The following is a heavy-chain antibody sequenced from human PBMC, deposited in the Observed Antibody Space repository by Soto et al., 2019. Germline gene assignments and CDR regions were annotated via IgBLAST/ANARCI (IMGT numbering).Heavy chain of an antibody. CDR3: ARVLGYCSGGSCPEDY. J-gene: IGHJ4*02. V-gene: IGHV4-59*01. Sequence: SETLSLTCTVSGGSISSYYWSWIRQPPGKGLEWIGYIYYSGSTNYNPSLKSRVTISVDTSKNQFSLKLSSVTAADTAVYYCARVLGYCSGGSCPEDYWGQGTLVTVSS. CDR2: IYYSGST. CDR1: GGSISSYY. D-gene: IGHD2-15*01.